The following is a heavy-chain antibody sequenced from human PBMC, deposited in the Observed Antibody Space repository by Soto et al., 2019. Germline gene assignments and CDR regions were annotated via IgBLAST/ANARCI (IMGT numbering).Heavy chain of an antibody. J-gene: IGHJ5*02. CDR1: GYTFTRYS. Sequence: QVQLVQSGAEVRKPGASVQVSCKASGYTFTRYSINWVRQAPGQGLEWVGWISNYNGDTKYAEKFQGRVTLTTDTFTTTSYMDLRSLTSDDTAMYSCARGDSTGSPTGRFDPWGQGTLVTVLS. D-gene: IGHD6-19*01. CDR2: ISNYNGDT. V-gene: IGHV1-18*04. CDR3: ARGDSTGSPTGRFDP.